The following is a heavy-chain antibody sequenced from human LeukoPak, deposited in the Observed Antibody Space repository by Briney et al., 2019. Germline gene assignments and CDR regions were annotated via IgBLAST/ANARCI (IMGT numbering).Heavy chain of an antibody. V-gene: IGHV3-30*02. J-gene: IGHJ3*02. CDR2: IRYDGSNK. Sequence: GGSLRLSCAASGFTFSSYGMHWVRQAPGKGLEWVAFIRYDGSNKYYADSVKGRFTISRDNSKNTLYLQMNSLRAEDTAVYYCARDARLHDAFDIWGQGTMVTVSS. CDR3: ARDARLHDAFDI. D-gene: IGHD6-25*01. CDR1: GFTFSSYG.